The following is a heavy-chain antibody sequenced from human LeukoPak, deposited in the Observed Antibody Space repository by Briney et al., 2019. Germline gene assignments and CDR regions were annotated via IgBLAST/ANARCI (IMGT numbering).Heavy chain of an antibody. CDR1: GFTVSSNF. Sequence: GGSLRLSCAAFGFTVSSNFMSWVRQAPGKGLEWVSVVYSGERTYYADSVKGRFTISRDNSKNTLYLQMNSLRAEDTAVYYCANIPRASEDYWGQGTLVTVSS. V-gene: IGHV3-66*02. D-gene: IGHD6-19*01. CDR2: VYSGERT. CDR3: ANIPRASEDY. J-gene: IGHJ4*02.